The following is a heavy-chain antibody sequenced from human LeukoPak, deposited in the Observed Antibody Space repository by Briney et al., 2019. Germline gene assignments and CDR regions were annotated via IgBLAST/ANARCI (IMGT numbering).Heavy chain of an antibody. CDR3: ARRHYGSGSSAAMGWFDP. Sequence: SETLSLTCAVSGGSISSGGYSWSWIRQPPGKGLEWIGYIYHSGSTHYNPSLKSRVTISVDRSKNQFSLKLSSVTAADTAVYYCARRHYGSGSSAAMGWFDPWGQGTLVTVSS. CDR2: IYHSGST. V-gene: IGHV4-30-2*01. J-gene: IGHJ5*02. D-gene: IGHD3-10*01. CDR1: GGSISSGGYS.